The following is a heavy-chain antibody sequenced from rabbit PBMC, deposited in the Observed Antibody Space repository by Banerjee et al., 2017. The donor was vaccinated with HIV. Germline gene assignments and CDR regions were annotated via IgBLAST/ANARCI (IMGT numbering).Heavy chain of an antibody. CDR3: ARGEIYGYSGGWGGSLNL. J-gene: IGHJ4*01. V-gene: IGHV1S7*01. CDR1: GFDFSSYY. D-gene: IGHD4-1*01. Sequence: QLKETGGGLVQPGGSLTLSCKASGFDFSSYYMSWVRQAPGKGLEWIGTIYAGRGSTDYASWVNGRFTISSDNAQNTVDLQMNSLTAVDRATYFCARGEIYGYSGGWGGSLNLWGPGTLVTVS. CDR2: IYAGRGST.